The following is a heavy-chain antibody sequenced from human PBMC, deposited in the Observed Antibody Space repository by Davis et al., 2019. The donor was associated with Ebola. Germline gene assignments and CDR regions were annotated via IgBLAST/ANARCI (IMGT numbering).Heavy chain of an antibody. CDR1: GYMFSNYW. CDR3: ARQGYCNSSSCNNWFDP. Sequence: GESLKISCKGSGYMFSNYWIGWVRQMPGRGLEWMGIIYPGDSDAIYSPSFQGQVTISADKSISTAYLQWNSLKASDTAMYYRARQGYCNSSSCNNWFDPWGQGTLVTVSS. V-gene: IGHV5-51*01. D-gene: IGHD2-2*01. J-gene: IGHJ5*02. CDR2: IYPGDSDA.